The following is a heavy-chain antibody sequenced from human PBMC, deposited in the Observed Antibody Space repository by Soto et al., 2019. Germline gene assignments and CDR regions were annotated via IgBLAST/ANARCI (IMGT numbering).Heavy chain of an antibody. CDR1: GFTFSSYS. V-gene: IGHV3-48*02. CDR3: LFPSYYDYVWGSYRHY. Sequence: GGSLRLSCAASGFTFSSYSMNWVRQAPGKGLEWVSYISSSSSTIYYADSVKGRFTISRDNAKNSLYLQMNSLRDEDTAVYYCLFPSYYDYVWGSYRHYWGQGTLVTVSS. D-gene: IGHD3-16*02. CDR2: ISSSSSTI. J-gene: IGHJ4*02.